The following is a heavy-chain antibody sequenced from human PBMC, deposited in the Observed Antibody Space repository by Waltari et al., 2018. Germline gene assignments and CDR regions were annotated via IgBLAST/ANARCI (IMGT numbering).Heavy chain of an antibody. CDR1: GGSISSHY. V-gene: IGHV4-59*11. J-gene: IGHJ5*02. CDR3: ARGSTVTTYNYWFDP. D-gene: IGHD4-17*01. CDR2: IYYSGST. Sequence: QVQLQESGPGLVKPSETLSLTCTVSGGSISSHYWSWIRPPPGKGLEWIGYIYYSGSTNYNPSLKSRVTISVDTSKNQFSLKLSSVTAADTAVYYCARGSTVTTYNYWFDPWGQGTLVTVSS.